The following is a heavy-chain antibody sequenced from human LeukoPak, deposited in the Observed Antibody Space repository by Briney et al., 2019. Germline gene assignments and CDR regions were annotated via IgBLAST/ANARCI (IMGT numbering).Heavy chain of an antibody. Sequence: GGSLRLSCAASGFTFDDHGMSWVRQAPGKGLEWVSGINWNGGSTGYADSVKGRLTISRDNAKNSLYLQMNSLRAEDTALYYCAREMYASGWLNAFDIWGQGTMVTVS. CDR1: GFTFDDHG. J-gene: IGHJ3*02. V-gene: IGHV3-20*04. CDR3: AREMYASGWLNAFDI. CDR2: INWNGGST. D-gene: IGHD6-19*01.